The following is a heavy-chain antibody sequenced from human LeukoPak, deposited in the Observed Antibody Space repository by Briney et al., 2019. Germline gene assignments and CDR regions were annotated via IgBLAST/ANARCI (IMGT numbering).Heavy chain of an antibody. CDR1: GFTFSSYW. CDR3: ARDLDSGYDFRVFNP. CDR2: IKQDGSEK. D-gene: IGHD5-12*01. J-gene: IGHJ5*02. V-gene: IGHV3-7*01. Sequence: PGGSLRLSCAASGFTFSSYWMSWVRQAPGKGLEWVANIKQDGSEKYYVDSVKGRFTISRDNAKNSLYLQMNSLRAEDTAVYYCARDLDSGYDFRVFNPWGQGTLVTVSS.